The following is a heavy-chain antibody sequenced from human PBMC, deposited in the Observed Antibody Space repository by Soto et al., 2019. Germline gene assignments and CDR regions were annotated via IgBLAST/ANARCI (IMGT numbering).Heavy chain of an antibody. CDR2: INHSGSA. J-gene: IGHJ5*02. V-gene: IGHV4-34*01. CDR1: DGYCSGYV. D-gene: IGHD2-21*01. CDR3: AGVRGPYCGGECYPPTPNWFDP. Sequence: MSHTCGVDDGYCSGYVWPWIRQTQGKGLQWIGQINHSGSANYNPSLKSRVTISVDRSKNQFSLKLSSVTAADSAVYYCAGVRGPYCGGECYPPTPNWFDPWGQGTLVTSPQ.